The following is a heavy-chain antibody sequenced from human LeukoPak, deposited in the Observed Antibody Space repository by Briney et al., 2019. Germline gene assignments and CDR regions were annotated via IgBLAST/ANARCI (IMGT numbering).Heavy chain of an antibody. CDR2: IIPIFGKA. D-gene: IGHD4/OR15-4a*01. Sequence: ASLKVSCKASGGTFSSYAISWVRKAPGQRLEWMGEIIPIFGKANYAQKFQGRVTITADETTSTAYMELSSLRSEDTAVYYCARQLLTYAYYYWMDVWGKGTPVTVSS. V-gene: IGHV1-69*01. CDR3: ARQLLTYAYYYWMDV. CDR1: GGTFSSYA. J-gene: IGHJ6*04.